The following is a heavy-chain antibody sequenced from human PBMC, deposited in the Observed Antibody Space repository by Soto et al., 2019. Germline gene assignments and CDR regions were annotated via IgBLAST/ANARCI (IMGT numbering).Heavy chain of an antibody. J-gene: IGHJ3*02. CDR2: IYSGGST. D-gene: IGHD3-22*01. CDR3: ARAGESYYDSSGYPYGGENAFDI. V-gene: IGHV3-53*02. Sequence: EVQLVETGGGLIQPGGSLRLSCAASGFTVSSNYMSWVRQAPGKGLEWVSVIYSGGSTYYADSVKGRFTISRDNSKNTLYLQMNSLRAEDTAVYYCARAGESYYDSSGYPYGGENAFDIWGQGTMVTVSS. CDR1: GFTVSSNY.